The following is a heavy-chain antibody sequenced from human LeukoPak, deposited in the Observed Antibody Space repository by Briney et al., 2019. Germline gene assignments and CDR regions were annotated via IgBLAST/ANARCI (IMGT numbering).Heavy chain of an antibody. CDR1: GYSFTSYW. Sequence: GESLKISCKGSGYSFTSYWIGWVRQMPGKGLEWMGIIYPDDSDTRYSPSFQGQVTISADKSISTAYLQWSSPKASDTAMYYCAMPYYYDTSGSDDDAFDIWGQGTMVTVSS. CDR3: AMPYYYDTSGSDDDAFDI. D-gene: IGHD3-22*01. CDR2: IYPDDSDT. V-gene: IGHV5-51*01. J-gene: IGHJ3*02.